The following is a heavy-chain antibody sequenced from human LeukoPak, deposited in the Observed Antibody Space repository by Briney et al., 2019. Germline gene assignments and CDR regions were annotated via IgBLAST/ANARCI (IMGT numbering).Heavy chain of an antibody. D-gene: IGHD2-2*01. V-gene: IGHV1-18*01. J-gene: IGHJ4*02. Sequence: GASVKVSCKASGYTFTSYGISWVRQAPGQGLEWMGWISAYNGNTNYAQKLQGRVTMTTDTSTSTAYMELSSLRSEDTAVYYCARDSFDIVVVPAASYNFDYWGQGTLVTVSS. CDR2: ISAYNGNT. CDR1: GYTFTSYG. CDR3: ARDSFDIVVVPAASYNFDY.